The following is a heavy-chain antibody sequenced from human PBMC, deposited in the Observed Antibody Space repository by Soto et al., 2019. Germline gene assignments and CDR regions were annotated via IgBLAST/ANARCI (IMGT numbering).Heavy chain of an antibody. J-gene: IGHJ4*02. CDR1: GFTFSSYG. V-gene: IGHV3-30*18. Sequence: QVQLVESGGGVVQPGRSLRLSCAASGFTFSSYGMHWVRQAPGKGLEWVAVISYDGRNKDYADSVKGRFTISRDNSKNTLYLQMNSLRAEDTAVYYCAKPNADYGDYVPYFDYWGQGTLVTVSS. CDR3: AKPNADYGDYVPYFDY. CDR2: ISYDGRNK. D-gene: IGHD4-17*01.